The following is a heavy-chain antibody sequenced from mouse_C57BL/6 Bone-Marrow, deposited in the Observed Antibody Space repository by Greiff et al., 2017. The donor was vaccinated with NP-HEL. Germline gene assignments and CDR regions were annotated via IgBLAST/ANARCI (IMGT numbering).Heavy chain of an antibody. J-gene: IGHJ1*03. CDR2: INYDGSST. CDR1: GFTFSDYY. D-gene: IGHD1-2*01. V-gene: IGHV5-16*01. Sequence: DVKLVESEGGLVQPGSSMKLSCTASGFTFSDYYMAWVRQVPEKGLEWVANINYDGSSTYYLDSLKSRFIISRDNAKNILYLQMSSLKSEDTATYYCARDSLRRYFDVWGTGTTVTVSS. CDR3: ARDSLRRYFDV.